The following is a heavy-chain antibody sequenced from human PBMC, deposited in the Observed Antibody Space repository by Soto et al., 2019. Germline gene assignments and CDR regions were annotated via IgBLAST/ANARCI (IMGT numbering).Heavy chain of an antibody. V-gene: IGHV4-30-4*01. CDR1: GGSINSDEYY. CDR3: ARDRSNSPDLFDS. CDR2: VYYTGST. J-gene: IGHJ4*02. D-gene: IGHD1-1*01. Sequence: QVQLQESGPGLVKPSQTLSLTCSVSGGSINSDEYYWSWIHQPPGGGLEWIGHVYYTGSTSYSPSLKSRLTISVDTSKNQFSLRLNSVSAADTAVYYCARDRSNSPDLFDSWGQGTLVTVSS.